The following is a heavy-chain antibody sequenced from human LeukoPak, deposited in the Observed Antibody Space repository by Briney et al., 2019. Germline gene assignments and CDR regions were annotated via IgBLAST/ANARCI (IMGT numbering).Heavy chain of an antibody. CDR1: GGSISSSNW. CDR2: IYHSGST. CDR3: ARSYSSGFLDY. D-gene: IGHD6-19*01. V-gene: IGHV4-4*02. J-gene: IGHJ4*02. Sequence: SETLSLTCAVSGGSISSSNWWSWVRQPPGKGLEWIGEIYHSGSTNYNPSLKSRVTISVDTSKNQFSLKLSSVTAADTAVYYCARSYSSGFLDYWDQGTLVTVSS.